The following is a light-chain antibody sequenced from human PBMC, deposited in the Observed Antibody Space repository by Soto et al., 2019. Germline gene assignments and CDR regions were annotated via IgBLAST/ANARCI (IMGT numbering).Light chain of an antibody. CDR1: SSDVGGYNY. J-gene: IGLJ1*01. CDR2: DVS. V-gene: IGLV2-11*01. Sequence: QSALTQPRSVSGSPGQSVTISCTGTSSDVGGYNYVSWYQQHPGKAPKLMIYDVSKRPSGVPDRFSGSKSGNTASLTISGLQAEDEADYYCCSYAGSYTNYVVGTGTKVTVL. CDR3: CSYAGSYTNYV.